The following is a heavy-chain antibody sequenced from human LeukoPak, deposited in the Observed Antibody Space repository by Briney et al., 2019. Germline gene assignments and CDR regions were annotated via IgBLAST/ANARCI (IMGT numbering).Heavy chain of an antibody. CDR2: IYYSGST. CDR1: GGSISSSSYY. Sequence: PSETLSLTCTVSGGSISSSSYYWGWIRQPPGKGLEWIGRIYYSGSTYYNPSLKSRVTISVDTSKNQFSLKLSSVTAADTAVYYCARHGGSTYYQSHNWFDPWGQGTLVTVSS. J-gene: IGHJ5*02. CDR3: ARHGGSTYYQSHNWFDP. V-gene: IGHV4-39*01. D-gene: IGHD3-10*01.